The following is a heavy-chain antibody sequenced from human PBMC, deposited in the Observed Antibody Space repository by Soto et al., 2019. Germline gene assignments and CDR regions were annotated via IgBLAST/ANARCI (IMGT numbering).Heavy chain of an antibody. J-gene: IGHJ4*02. CDR1: GFMFSSYA. Sequence: GSLRLSCAASGFMFSSYAMSWVRQAPGKGLEWVSGISGSGGSAFYADSMKGRFTISRDNSKNTLYLQMNSLRAEDTAVYYCARDQTEWGHYDSSGYTYFDYWGPGTLVTVSS. CDR3: ARDQTEWGHYDSSGYTYFDY. D-gene: IGHD3-22*01. CDR2: ISGSGGSA. V-gene: IGHV3-23*01.